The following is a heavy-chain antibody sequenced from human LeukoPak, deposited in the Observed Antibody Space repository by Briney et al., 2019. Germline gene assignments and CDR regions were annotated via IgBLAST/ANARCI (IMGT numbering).Heavy chain of an antibody. CDR2: IWYDGSNK. J-gene: IGHJ4*02. CDR1: GFTFSSYG. Sequence: PGGSLRLSCAASGFTFSSYGIHWVRQAPGKGLEWVAVIWYDGSNKYYADSVKGRFTISRDNSKNTLYLQMNSLRAEDTAVYYCARTSTTIFGVVITHFDYWGQGTLVTVSS. V-gene: IGHV3-33*01. CDR3: ARTSTTIFGVVITHFDY. D-gene: IGHD3-3*01.